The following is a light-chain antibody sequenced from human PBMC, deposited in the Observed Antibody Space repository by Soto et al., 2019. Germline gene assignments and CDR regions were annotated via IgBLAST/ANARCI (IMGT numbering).Light chain of an antibody. CDR1: SSDVGGYNY. Sequence: QSALTQPVSVSGSPGQSITISCTGTSSDVGGYNYVSWYQQHPGKAPKLMIYDVSNWPSGVSNRFSGSKSGNTASLTISGLQAEDEADYYCSSYTSSSTLVFGGGTKLTVL. CDR3: SSYTSSSTLV. J-gene: IGLJ2*01. V-gene: IGLV2-14*01. CDR2: DVS.